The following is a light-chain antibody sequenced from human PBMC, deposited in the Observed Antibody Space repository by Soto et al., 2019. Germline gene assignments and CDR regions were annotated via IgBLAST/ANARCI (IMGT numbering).Light chain of an antibody. CDR2: STN. J-gene: IGLJ2*01. CDR3: AAWDGSLNVVL. Sequence: QSVLTQPPSASGTPGQRVTISCSGSSSNIGSNTVNWYQQLPGSAPKLLMYSTNQRPSGVPDRFSGSKSGTSASLAISGLQSEDEADYYCAAWDGSLNVVLFGGGTKLTVL. CDR1: SSNIGSNT. V-gene: IGLV1-44*01.